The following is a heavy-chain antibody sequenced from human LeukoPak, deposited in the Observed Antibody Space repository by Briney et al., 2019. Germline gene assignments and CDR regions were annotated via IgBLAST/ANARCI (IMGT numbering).Heavy chain of an antibody. D-gene: IGHD6-13*01. Sequence: GSLRLSCTVSGFTVSSNSMSWVRQAPGKGLEWIGYIYYSGSTNYNPSLKSRVTISVDTSKNQFSLKLTSVTAADTAVYYCAREVVAAPGTVDYWGQGTLVTVSS. V-gene: IGHV4-59*02. J-gene: IGHJ4*02. CDR1: GFTVSSNS. CDR2: IYYSGST. CDR3: AREVVAAPGTVDY.